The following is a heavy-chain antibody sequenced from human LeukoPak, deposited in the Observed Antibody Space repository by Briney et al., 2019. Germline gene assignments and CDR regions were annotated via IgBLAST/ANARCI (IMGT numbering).Heavy chain of an antibody. Sequence: GGSQRLSCAASGFTVSSNYMSWVRQAPGKGLEWVSVIYSGGSTYYADSVKGRFTISRDNSKNTLYLQMNSLRAEDTAVYYCARVLRYFDWSLLDAFDIWGQGTMVTVSS. J-gene: IGHJ3*02. CDR2: IYSGGST. D-gene: IGHD3-9*01. CDR3: ARVLRYFDWSLLDAFDI. V-gene: IGHV3-53*01. CDR1: GFTVSSNY.